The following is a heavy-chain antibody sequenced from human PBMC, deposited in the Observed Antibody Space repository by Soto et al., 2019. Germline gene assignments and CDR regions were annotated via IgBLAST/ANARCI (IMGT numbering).Heavy chain of an antibody. Sequence: QVQLQESGTGLLKPSQILSLTCSVSGGSISSGGYYWTWIRQPPGRDLEWLGDMWHGGSTLYNPSLKSRVTILPHKSKNQFSLSLSFVTAAETATYDWASGFGWYAVYSWGQGILVTVSS. CDR2: MWHGGST. CDR1: GGSISSGGYY. V-gene: IGHV4-31*09. CDR3: ASGFGWYAVYS. D-gene: IGHD6-19*01. J-gene: IGHJ4*02.